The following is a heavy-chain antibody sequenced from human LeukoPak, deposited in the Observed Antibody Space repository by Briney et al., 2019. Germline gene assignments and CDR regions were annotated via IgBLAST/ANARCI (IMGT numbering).Heavy chain of an antibody. CDR3: ASGTFDGPLYGTYWYFHV. V-gene: IGHV4-59*01. D-gene: IGHD1-14*01. CDR2: IYSNGST. CDR1: GASINNNY. J-gene: IGHJ2*01. Sequence: PSETLSLTCAVSGASINNNYWTWVRQPPGKGLEWIGYIYSNGSTNYNPSLKGRVTMSIETSKNQFSLQLPSVTAADTAVYYCASGTFDGPLYGTYWYFHVWGRGTLVTVSS.